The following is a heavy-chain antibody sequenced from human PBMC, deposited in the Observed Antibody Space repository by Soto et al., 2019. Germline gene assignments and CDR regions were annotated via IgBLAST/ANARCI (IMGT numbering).Heavy chain of an antibody. J-gene: IGHJ6*02. CDR3: ARDPTATRHGMDV. Sequence: RPSCAASGFAGRSKYWSSLRQEPGKGMEWVSVIYSGGSIYYADSVRGRFTISRDNSKNTLYLQMKSLRAEDTAVYYCARDPTATRHGMDVRGQGTTVPVSS. V-gene: IGHV3-53*01. CDR1: GFAGRSKY. CDR2: IYSGGSI. D-gene: IGHD1-26*01.